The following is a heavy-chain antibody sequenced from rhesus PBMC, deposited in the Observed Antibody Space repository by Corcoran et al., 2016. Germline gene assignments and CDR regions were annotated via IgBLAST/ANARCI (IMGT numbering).Heavy chain of an antibody. D-gene: IGHD5-12*01. J-gene: IGHJ4*01. CDR1: GGSISSGYYY. CDR2: ITYRGST. V-gene: IGHV4-122*02. CDR3: AIHVDTATVH. Sequence: QVQLQESGPGLVKPSETLSLTCAVSGGSISSGYYYWSWNRQTPGKGLEWIGYITYRGSTSSDPSLQTRVTISRYTSKNQFSLKLSSVTAADTAVYYCAIHVDTATVHWGQGVLVTVSS.